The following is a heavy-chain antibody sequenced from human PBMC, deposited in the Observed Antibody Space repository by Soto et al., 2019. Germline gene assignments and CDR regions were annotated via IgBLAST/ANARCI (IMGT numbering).Heavy chain of an antibody. CDR2: ISYDGSNK. J-gene: IGHJ4*02. V-gene: IGHV3-30-3*01. D-gene: IGHD3-16*02. CDR3: ARDGRDDYVWGSYRPTNAGYFDY. CDR1: GFTFSSYA. Sequence: GGSLRLSCADSGFTFSSYAMHWVRHAPVKGLEWVAVISYDGSNKYYADSVKGRFTISRDNSKNTLYLQMNSLRAEDTAVYYCARDGRDDYVWGSYRPTNAGYFDYWGQGTLVTVSS.